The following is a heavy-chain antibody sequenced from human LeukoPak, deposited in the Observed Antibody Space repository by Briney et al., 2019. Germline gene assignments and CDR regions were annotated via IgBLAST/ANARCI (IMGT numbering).Heavy chain of an antibody. CDR3: ARDHDWAFDL. Sequence: GGSLRLSCVASGFPFSSYVMSWVRQAPGKGLEWIAYINHNAEMIFYPDFVKGRFTISRDNAKNSLYLQMNALRDEDTAIYYCARDHDWAFDLWGQGTLVTVSS. D-gene: IGHD3-9*01. J-gene: IGHJ4*02. CDR1: GFPFSSYV. CDR2: INHNAEMI. V-gene: IGHV3-48*02.